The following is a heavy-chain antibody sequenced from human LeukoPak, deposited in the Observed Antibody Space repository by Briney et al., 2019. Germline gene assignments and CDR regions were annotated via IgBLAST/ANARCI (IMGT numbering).Heavy chain of an antibody. J-gene: IGHJ5*02. CDR2: ISGSGDSA. CDR1: GFTFSSYG. CDR3: AKGGPGFNWFDP. V-gene: IGHV3-23*01. Sequence: GGSLRLSCAASGFTFSSYGMSWVCQAPGKGLEWVSAISGSGDSAYYADSVKGRLTISRDNSKNTLYLQVNSLRDEDPAVYYCAKGGPGFNWFDPWGQGTLVTVSS.